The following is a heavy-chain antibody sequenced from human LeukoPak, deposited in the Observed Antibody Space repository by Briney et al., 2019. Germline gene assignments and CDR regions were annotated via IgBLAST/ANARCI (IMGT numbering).Heavy chain of an antibody. J-gene: IGHJ4*02. CDR3: AKDAQYYDILTGHDY. CDR1: GFTVSSNY. D-gene: IGHD3-9*01. Sequence: GGSLRLSCAASGFTVSSNYMSWVRQAPGMGLEWVSVIYSGGSTYYADSVKGRFTISRDNSKNTLYLQMNSLRAEDTAVYYCAKDAQYYDILTGHDYWGQGTLVTVSS. V-gene: IGHV3-53*05. CDR2: IYSGGST.